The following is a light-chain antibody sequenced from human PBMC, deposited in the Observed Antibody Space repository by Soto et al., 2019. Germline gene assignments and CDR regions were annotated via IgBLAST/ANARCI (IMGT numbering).Light chain of an antibody. CDR1: SSDVGGYDY. CDR3: SSYTSSSPYV. Sequence: QSALTQPASVSGSPGQSITISCTGTSSDVGGYDYVSWYQHHPGKAPKLMIYDVSNRPSGVSNRFSGSKSGNTASLTISGLQAEDEADYYCSSYTSSSPYVFGTGTKVT. CDR2: DVS. V-gene: IGLV2-14*03. J-gene: IGLJ1*01.